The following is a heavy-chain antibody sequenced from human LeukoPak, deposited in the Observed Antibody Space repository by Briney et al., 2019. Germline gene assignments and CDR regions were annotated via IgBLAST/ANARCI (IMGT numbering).Heavy chain of an antibody. J-gene: IGHJ4*02. V-gene: IGHV4-39*07. CDR2: IYYSGST. D-gene: IGHD4-17*01. CDR3: ARRIHTAIDY. Sequence: PSETLSLTCTVSGDSISSSNYYWGWIRQPPGKGLEWIGSIYYSGSTYYNPSLKSRVTISVDTSKNQFSLKLSSVTAADTAVYYCARRIHTAIDYWGQGTLVTVSS. CDR1: GDSISSSNYY.